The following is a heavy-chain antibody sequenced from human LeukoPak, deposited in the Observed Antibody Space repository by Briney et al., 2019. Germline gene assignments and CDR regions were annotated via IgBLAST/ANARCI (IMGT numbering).Heavy chain of an antibody. V-gene: IGHV4-38-2*02. CDR3: ARSNFGGSGYYYFDY. Sequence: SETLSLTCTVSGYSISSGYYWGWIRQPPGKGLEWIGSIYHSGNTYYNPSLKSRVTISVDTSNNQFSLTLSSVTAADTAVYYCARSNFGGSGYYYFDYWGQGTLVTVSS. D-gene: IGHD3-22*01. J-gene: IGHJ4*02. CDR2: IYHSGNT. CDR1: GYSISSGYY.